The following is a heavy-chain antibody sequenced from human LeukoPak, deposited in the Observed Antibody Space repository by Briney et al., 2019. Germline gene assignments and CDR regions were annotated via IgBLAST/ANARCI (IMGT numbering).Heavy chain of an antibody. Sequence: GGSLRLSCAASGFTFSSYAMSWVRQAPGKGLEWVAVIWYDGSQRYYADSVKGRFTISRDDSQNTIYLQMDSLRAEDTAVYYCATSSPRNYFDHWGQGTLVTVSS. CDR3: ATSSPRNYFDH. J-gene: IGHJ4*02. D-gene: IGHD1-14*01. V-gene: IGHV3-33*08. CDR1: GFTFSSYA. CDR2: IWYDGSQR.